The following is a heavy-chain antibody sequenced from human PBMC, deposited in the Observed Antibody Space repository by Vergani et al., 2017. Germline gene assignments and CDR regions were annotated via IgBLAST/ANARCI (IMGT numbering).Heavy chain of an antibody. J-gene: IGHJ6*02. Sequence: EVQLLESGGGLVQPGGSLRLSCAASGFTFSSYAMSWVRQAPGKGLEWVSAISSSSSYIYYADSVKGRFTISRDNAKNSLYLQMNSLRAEDTAVYYCATRVRGQPTYYYYGMDVWGQGTTVTVSS. CDR3: ATRVRGQPTYYYYGMDV. D-gene: IGHD3-10*01. CDR1: GFTFSSYA. CDR2: ISSSSSYI. V-gene: IGHV3-21*01.